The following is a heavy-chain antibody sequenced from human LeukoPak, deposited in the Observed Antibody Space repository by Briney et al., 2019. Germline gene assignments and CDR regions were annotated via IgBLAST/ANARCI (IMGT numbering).Heavy chain of an antibody. CDR3: ARELITGIFDY. J-gene: IGHJ4*02. V-gene: IGHV3-7*01. Sequence: PGGSLRLSCAVSGFTFSSYWMSWVRQAPGKGLEWVANIKQDGSEKYYVDSVKGRFTISRDNAKNSLYLQMNSLRAEDTAVYYCARELITGIFDYWGQGTLVTVSS. CDR2: IKQDGSEK. CDR1: GFTFSSYW. D-gene: IGHD1-20*01.